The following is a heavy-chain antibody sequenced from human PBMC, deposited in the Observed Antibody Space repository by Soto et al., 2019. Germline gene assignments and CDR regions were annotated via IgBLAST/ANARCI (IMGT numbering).Heavy chain of an antibody. V-gene: IGHV5-51*01. Sequence: LKISCKGSGYSFTSYWIGWVRQMPVKGLEWMGIIYPGDSDTRYSPSFQGQVTISADKSISTAYLQWSSLKASDTAMYYCASLSRGSGWYEDKGWLDPWGKGLLVTVSS. J-gene: IGHJ5*02. CDR2: IYPGDSDT. CDR1: GYSFTSYW. D-gene: IGHD6-19*01. CDR3: ASLSRGSGWYEDKGWLDP.